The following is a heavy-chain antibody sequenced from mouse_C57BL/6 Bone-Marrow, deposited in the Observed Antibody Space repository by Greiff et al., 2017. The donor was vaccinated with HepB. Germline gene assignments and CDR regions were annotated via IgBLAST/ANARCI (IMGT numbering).Heavy chain of an antibody. CDR1: GYSFTSYY. CDR2: IYPGSGNT. Sequence: QVHVKQSGPELVKPGASVKISCKASGYSFTSYYIHWVKQRPGQGLEWIGWIYPGSGNTKYNEKFKGKATLTADTSSSTAYMQLSSLTSEDSAVYYCARLGLYYDYWGQGTTLTVSS. V-gene: IGHV1-66*01. CDR3: ARLGLYYDY. J-gene: IGHJ2*01. D-gene: IGHD3-3*01.